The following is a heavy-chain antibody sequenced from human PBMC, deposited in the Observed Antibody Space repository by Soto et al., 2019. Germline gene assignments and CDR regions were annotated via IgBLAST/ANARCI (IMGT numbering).Heavy chain of an antibody. J-gene: IGHJ4*02. V-gene: IGHV4-59*01. Sequence: SETLSLTCTVSGGSISSYYWSWIRQPPGKGLEWIGYIYYSGSTNYNPSLKSRVTISVDTSKNQFSLKLSSVTAADTAVYYCARSRYSYGIYFDYWGQGTLVTVSS. CDR2: IYYSGST. D-gene: IGHD5-18*01. CDR1: GGSISSYY. CDR3: ARSRYSYGIYFDY.